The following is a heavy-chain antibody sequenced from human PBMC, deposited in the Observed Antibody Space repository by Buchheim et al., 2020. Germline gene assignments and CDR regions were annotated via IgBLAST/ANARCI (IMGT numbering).Heavy chain of an antibody. CDR3: AKDQDDYGVRGEWDAFDI. Sequence: QVQLVESGGGVVQPGRSLRLSCAASGFTFSSYGMHWVRQAPGKRLEWVAVISYDGSNKYYADSVKGRFTISRDNSKNTLYLQMNSLRAEDTAVYYCAKDQDDYGVRGEWDAFDIWGQGT. D-gene: IGHD4-17*01. J-gene: IGHJ3*02. CDR2: ISYDGSNK. V-gene: IGHV3-30*18. CDR1: GFTFSSYG.